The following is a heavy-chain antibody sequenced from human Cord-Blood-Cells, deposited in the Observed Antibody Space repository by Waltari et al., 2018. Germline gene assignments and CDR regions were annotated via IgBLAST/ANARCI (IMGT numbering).Heavy chain of an antibody. CDR2: IYYSGST. V-gene: IGHV4-39*01. CDR3: ARRVGYCSSTSCYDAFDI. CDR1: GGSISSSSYY. D-gene: IGHD2-2*01. J-gene: IGHJ3*02. Sequence: QLQLQESGPGLVKPSETLSLTCTVSGGSISSSSYYWGWIRQPQGKGLEWLGSIYYSGSTYYNPSLKSRVTISVDTSKNQFSLKLSSVTAADTAVYYCARRVGYCSSTSCYDAFDIWGQGTMVTVSS.